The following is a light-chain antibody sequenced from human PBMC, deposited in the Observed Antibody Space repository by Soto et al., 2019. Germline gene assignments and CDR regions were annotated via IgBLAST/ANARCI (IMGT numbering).Light chain of an antibody. J-gene: IGKJ5*01. Sequence: EIMLTQSPGTLSLPPGERATLSCRASQSVYSSYLAWYQQRPGQAPRLLFYDASIRATGIPDRFSGSGSGTDFSLTISRLEPEDFAVYYCQQYNNWPLLAFGQGTRLEIK. V-gene: IGKV3-20*01. CDR2: DAS. CDR3: QQYNNWPLLA. CDR1: QSVYSSY.